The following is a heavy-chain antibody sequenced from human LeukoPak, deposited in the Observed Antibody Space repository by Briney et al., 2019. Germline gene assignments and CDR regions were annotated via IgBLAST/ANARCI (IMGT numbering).Heavy chain of an antibody. J-gene: IGHJ4*02. CDR2: INHSGST. CDR3: ARVGDSSGYYWVDY. V-gene: IGHV4-34*01. Sequence: SETLSLTCAVYGGSFSGYYWSWIRQPPGKGLEWIGEINHSGSTNYNPSLKSRVTISVDTSKNQFSLKLSSVTAADTAVYYCARVGDSSGYYWVDYWGQGTLVTVSS. CDR1: GGSFSGYY. D-gene: IGHD3-22*01.